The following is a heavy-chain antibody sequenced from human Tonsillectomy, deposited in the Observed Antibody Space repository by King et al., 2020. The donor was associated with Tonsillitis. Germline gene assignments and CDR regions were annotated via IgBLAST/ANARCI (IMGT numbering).Heavy chain of an antibody. V-gene: IGHV3-30*18. CDR2: IAYDGSNK. D-gene: IGHD6-13*01. J-gene: IGHJ6*02. Sequence: VQLVESGGGVVQPGRSLRLSCAASGFTFSSYGMHWVRQAPGKGLEWVAVIAYDGSNKYYADSVKGRFTISRDNSKNTLYLQMNSLRAEDTAVYYCAKGDSSSWYSYYYYDMDVWGQGTTVTVSS. CDR1: GFTFSSYG. CDR3: AKGDSSSWYSYYYYDMDV.